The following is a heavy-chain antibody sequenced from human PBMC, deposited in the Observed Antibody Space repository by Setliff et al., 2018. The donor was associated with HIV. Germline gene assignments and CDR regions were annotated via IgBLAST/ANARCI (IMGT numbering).Heavy chain of an antibody. CDR3: ARGSPTAGDY. V-gene: IGHV1-18*01. Sequence: ASVKVSCKASGYTFTSYGISWVRQAPGQGLEWMGWISAYNGNTNYAQKLQGRVTMTRNTSISTAYMELTSLRFEDTAVYYCARGSPTAGDYWGQGTLVTVSS. CDR2: ISAYNGNT. CDR1: GYTFTSYG. J-gene: IGHJ4*02.